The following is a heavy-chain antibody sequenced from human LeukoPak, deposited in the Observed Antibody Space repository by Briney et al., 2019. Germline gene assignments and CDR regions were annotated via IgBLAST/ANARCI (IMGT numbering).Heavy chain of an antibody. CDR1: GFTFSSYG. Sequence: GGSLRLYCAASGFTFSSYGMHWVRQAPGKGLEWVAVIWYDGTNKYYADSVKGRFTISRDNSKNTLYLQMNSLRAEDTGVYYCARVRAGLQAFDTWGQGTLVTVSS. CDR2: IWYDGTNK. V-gene: IGHV3-33*01. CDR3: ARVRAGLQAFDT. D-gene: IGHD4-11*01. J-gene: IGHJ5*02.